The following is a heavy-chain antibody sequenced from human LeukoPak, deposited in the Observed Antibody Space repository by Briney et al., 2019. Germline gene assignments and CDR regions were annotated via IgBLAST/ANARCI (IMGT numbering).Heavy chain of an antibody. CDR1: GFTFSDYA. Sequence: GGSLRLSCAASGFTFSDYAMSWVRQAPGKGLEWVSSISGSDNNIYYADSVKGRFTISRDNSENTLYLQMHSLRAEDTAVYYCAKELVISILGSDAFDIWGQGTMVTVSS. V-gene: IGHV3-23*01. J-gene: IGHJ3*02. CDR2: ISGSDNNI. D-gene: IGHD2-21*01. CDR3: AKELVISILGSDAFDI.